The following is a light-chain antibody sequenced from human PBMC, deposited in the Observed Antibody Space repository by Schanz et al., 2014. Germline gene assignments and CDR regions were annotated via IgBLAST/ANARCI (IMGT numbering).Light chain of an antibody. CDR2: DAS. Sequence: DIQVTQSPSTLSASVGDRVTITCRTSESVGRWLAWYQQKPGKAPTLLIYDASRLESGVPSRFSGSGSATEFTLTISNLQPDDFATYYCQQFNSYPWTFGQGTKVEIK. CDR1: ESVGRW. V-gene: IGKV1-5*01. CDR3: QQFNSYPWT. J-gene: IGKJ1*01.